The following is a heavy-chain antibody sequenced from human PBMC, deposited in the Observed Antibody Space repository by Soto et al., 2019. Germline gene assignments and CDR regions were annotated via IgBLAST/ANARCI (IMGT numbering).Heavy chain of an antibody. Sequence: GGSLRLSCAASGFTFSNFEMNWVRQAPGKGLEWLSYISSSGGTMYYADSVKGRFTISRDNAQNSLYLQMNSLRAEDTAVYYWARDGNWFDPWGQGTLVTVSS. J-gene: IGHJ5*02. CDR3: ARDGNWFDP. V-gene: IGHV3-48*03. CDR1: GFTFSNFE. CDR2: ISSSGGTM.